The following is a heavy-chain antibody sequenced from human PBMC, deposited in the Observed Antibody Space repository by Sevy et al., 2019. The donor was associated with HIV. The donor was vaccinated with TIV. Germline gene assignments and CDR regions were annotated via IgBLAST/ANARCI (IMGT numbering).Heavy chain of an antibody. J-gene: IGHJ6*02. CDR1: GFNFNNYG. CDR2: ISYDGSDK. CDR3: AKAVPTILGVTRYYYGMDV. D-gene: IGHD3-3*01. V-gene: IGHV3-30*18. Sequence: GGSLRLSCAASGFNFNNYGMHWVRQAPGKGLEWVAVISYDGSDKYYADSGKGQFTISRDNSKNTLYLQVHSPRAEDTAVYYCAKAVPTILGVTRYYYGMDVWGQGTTVTVSS.